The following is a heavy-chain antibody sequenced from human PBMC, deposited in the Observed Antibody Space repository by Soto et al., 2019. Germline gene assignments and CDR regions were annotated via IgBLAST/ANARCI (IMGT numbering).Heavy chain of an antibody. Sequence: QVQLVQSGAEVKKPGSSVKVSCKASGGTFSSYTISWVRQAPGQGLEWMGRIIPILGIANYAQNFQGRVTITADKSTSTADMELSSLRSEDTAVYYCARDSPTMATSYGMDVWGQGTTVTVSS. D-gene: IGHD3-10*01. V-gene: IGHV1-69*08. CDR1: GGTFSSYT. CDR2: IIPILGIA. J-gene: IGHJ6*02. CDR3: ARDSPTMATSYGMDV.